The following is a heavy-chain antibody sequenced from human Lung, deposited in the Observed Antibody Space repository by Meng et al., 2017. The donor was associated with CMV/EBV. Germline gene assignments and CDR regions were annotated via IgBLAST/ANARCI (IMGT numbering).Heavy chain of an antibody. CDR3: ARDSGDDYGDLRWFDP. V-gene: IGHV4-39*07. D-gene: IGHD4-17*01. J-gene: IGHJ5*02. CDR2: LYYSRNT. CDR1: GSLSSSSYY. Sequence: GSLSSSSYYWGWIRHPPGKGLEWIGSLYYSRNTYYNPSLKSRVTISVDTSKNYFFLKLSSVTAADTAMYFCARDSGDDYGDLRWFDPWGQGTLVTVSS.